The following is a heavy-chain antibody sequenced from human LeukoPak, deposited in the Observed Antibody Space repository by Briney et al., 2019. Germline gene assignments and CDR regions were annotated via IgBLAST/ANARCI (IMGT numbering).Heavy chain of an antibody. Sequence: RGESLKISCKGSGYSFTSYWIGWVRQMPGKGLEWMGIIYPGDSDTRYSPSFQGQVTISADKSISTAYLQWSSLKASDTAMYYCARVVVPLGDLNAFDIWGQGTMVTVSS. CDR2: IYPGDSDT. D-gene: IGHD2-15*01. V-gene: IGHV5-51*01. J-gene: IGHJ3*02. CDR3: ARVVVPLGDLNAFDI. CDR1: GYSFTSYW.